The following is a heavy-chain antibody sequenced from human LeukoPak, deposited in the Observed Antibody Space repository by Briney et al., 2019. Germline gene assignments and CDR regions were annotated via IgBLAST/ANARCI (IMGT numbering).Heavy chain of an antibody. CDR2: VLHTGGT. Sequence: SETLSLTCAVYGYSLTNHYWIWIRQPPGKGLEWVGEVLHTGGTNYNPSLKSRVTISVDTSKNQFFLKLTSVTAADTAVYYCARGRAAIHPWGPGTLVTVSS. V-gene: IGHV4-34*12. D-gene: IGHD5-18*01. J-gene: IGHJ5*02. CDR3: ARGRAAIHP. CDR1: GYSLTNHY.